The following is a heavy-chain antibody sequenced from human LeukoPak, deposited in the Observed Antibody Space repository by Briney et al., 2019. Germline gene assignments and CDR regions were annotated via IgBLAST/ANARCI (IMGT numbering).Heavy chain of an antibody. V-gene: IGHV3-48*01. CDR3: ARDRGYYDSSGYSSYYFDY. J-gene: IGHJ4*02. CDR2: ISSSSSTI. D-gene: IGHD3-22*01. Sequence: GGSLRLSCAASGFTFSSYSMNWVRQAPGKGLEWVSYISSSSSTIYYADSVKGRFTISRDNAKNSLYLQMNSLRAEDTAVYYCARDRGYYDSSGYSSYYFDYWGQGTLVTVSS. CDR1: GFTFSSYS.